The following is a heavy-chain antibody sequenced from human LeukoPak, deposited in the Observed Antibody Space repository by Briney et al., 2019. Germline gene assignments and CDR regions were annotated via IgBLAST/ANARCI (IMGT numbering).Heavy chain of an antibody. D-gene: IGHD3-10*01. V-gene: IGHV4-34*01. CDR1: GGSFGGYY. J-gene: IGHJ5*02. CDR2: INHSGST. Sequence: SETLSLTCAVYGGSFGGYYWSWIRQPPGKGLEWIVEINHSGSTNYNPSLKSRVTISVDTSKNQFSLKLSSVTAADTAVYYCARGRILLWFGEYPNWFDPWGQGTLVTVSS. CDR3: ARGRILLWFGEYPNWFDP.